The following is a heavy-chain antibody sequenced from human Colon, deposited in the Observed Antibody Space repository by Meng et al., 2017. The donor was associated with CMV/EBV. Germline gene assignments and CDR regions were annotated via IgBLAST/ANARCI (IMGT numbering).Heavy chain of an antibody. V-gene: IGHV4-4*02. CDR2: IYHSGST. J-gene: IGHJ4*02. Sequence: GSLRLSCGVSGGSISSSDWWSWVRQPPGKGLEWIGEIYHSGSTNYNPSLKSRVTISIDKSKNQFSLNLGSVTAADTAVYYCAREGYYGSGSLAVDSWGQGTLVTVSS. CDR3: AREGYYGSGSLAVDS. CDR1: GGSISSSDW. D-gene: IGHD3-10*01.